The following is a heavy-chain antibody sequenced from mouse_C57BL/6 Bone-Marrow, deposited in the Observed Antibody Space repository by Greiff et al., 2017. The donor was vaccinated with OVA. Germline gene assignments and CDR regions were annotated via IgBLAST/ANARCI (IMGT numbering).Heavy chain of an antibody. Sequence: VQLQQSGAELVRPGASVKLSCTASGFNIKDDYMHWVKQRPEQGLEWIGWIDPESGDTEYASKFQGKATITADTSSNTAYLQLSSLTSEDTAVDYCTPITTVPVYWYFDVWGTGTTVTVSS. V-gene: IGHV14-4*01. CDR1: GFNIKDDY. CDR2: IDPESGDT. D-gene: IGHD1-1*01. CDR3: TPITTVPVYWYFDV. J-gene: IGHJ1*03.